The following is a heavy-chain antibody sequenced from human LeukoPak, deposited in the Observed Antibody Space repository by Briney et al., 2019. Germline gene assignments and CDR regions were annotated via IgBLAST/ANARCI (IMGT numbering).Heavy chain of an antibody. D-gene: IGHD3-3*01. CDR2: ISSSSSYI. CDR1: GFTFSSYS. V-gene: IGHV3-21*01. J-gene: IGHJ3*02. CDR3: ARDGPYSDSWSGPFAFDM. Sequence: GGSLRLSCAASGFTFSSYSMNWVRQAPGKGLEWVSSISSSSSYIYYADSVKGRFTISRDNAKNSLYLQMNSLRPEDTAVYYCARDGPYSDSWSGPFAFDMWGQGTMVIVSS.